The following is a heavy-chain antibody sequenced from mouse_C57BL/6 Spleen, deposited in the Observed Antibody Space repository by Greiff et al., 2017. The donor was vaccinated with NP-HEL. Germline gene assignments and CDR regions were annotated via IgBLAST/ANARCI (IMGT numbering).Heavy chain of an antibody. Sequence: EVMLVESVAELVRPGASVKLSCTASGFNIKNTYMHWVKQRPEQGLEWIGRIDPANGNTKYAPKFQGKATITADTSSNTAYLQLSSLTSEDTAIYYCASLTGTNYYAMDYWGQGTSVTVSS. CDR2: IDPANGNT. D-gene: IGHD4-1*01. CDR3: ASLTGTNYYAMDY. J-gene: IGHJ4*01. CDR1: GFNIKNTY. V-gene: IGHV14-3*01.